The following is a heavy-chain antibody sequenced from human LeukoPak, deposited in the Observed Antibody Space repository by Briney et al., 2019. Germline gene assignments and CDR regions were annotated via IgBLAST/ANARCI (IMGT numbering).Heavy chain of an antibody. D-gene: IGHD2-21*02. Sequence: GGSLRLSCAASGFTFSSYSMNWVRQAPGKGLEWVSSISSSSSYIYYADSVKGRFTISRDNAKNSLYLQMNSLRAEGTAVYYCARSIVVVTAQDYWGQGTLVTVSS. CDR1: GFTFSSYS. CDR3: ARSIVVVTAQDY. J-gene: IGHJ4*02. V-gene: IGHV3-21*01. CDR2: ISSSSSYI.